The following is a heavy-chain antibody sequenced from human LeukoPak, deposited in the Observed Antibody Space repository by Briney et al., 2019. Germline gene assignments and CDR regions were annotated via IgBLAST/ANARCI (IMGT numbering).Heavy chain of an antibody. CDR1: GDSIRSYY. J-gene: IGHJ4*02. D-gene: IGHD5-24*01. CDR2: IYYSGNT. Sequence: SETLSLTCTVSGDSIRSYYWSWIRQSPEKGLEWIGYIYYSGNTKYNPSLESRVTMSIDTSKNQISLMVRSVTAADTAVYYCATSPVEMTTITYYFDSWGQGTLVTVSS. CDR3: ATSPVEMTTITYYFDS. V-gene: IGHV4-59*01.